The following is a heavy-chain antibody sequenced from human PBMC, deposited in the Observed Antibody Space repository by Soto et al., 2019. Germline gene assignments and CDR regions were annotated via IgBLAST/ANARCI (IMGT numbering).Heavy chain of an antibody. CDR1: GGSFSGYY. J-gene: IGHJ6*02. CDR2: INHSGST. Sequence: SSETLSLTCAVYGGSFSGYYWSWIRQPPGKGLEWIGEINHSGSTNYNPSLKSRVTISVDTSKNQFSLKLGSVTAADTAVYYCARDHMVRGVTNYYYYGMDVWGQGTTVTVSS. V-gene: IGHV4-34*01. D-gene: IGHD3-10*01. CDR3: ARDHMVRGVTNYYYYGMDV.